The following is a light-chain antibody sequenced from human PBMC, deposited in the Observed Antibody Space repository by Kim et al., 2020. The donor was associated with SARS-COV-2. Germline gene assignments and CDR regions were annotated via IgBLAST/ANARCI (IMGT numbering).Light chain of an antibody. J-gene: IGKJ2*01. Sequence: SVSPGERATLSCRASQSVSSNLAWYHQKPGQAPRLLISGASTGATGIPARFSGTGSGTEFTLTISSLQSEDFAVYYCQQYSNWPYTFGQGTKLEI. V-gene: IGKV3-15*01. CDR2: GAS. CDR3: QQYSNWPYT. CDR1: QSVSSN.